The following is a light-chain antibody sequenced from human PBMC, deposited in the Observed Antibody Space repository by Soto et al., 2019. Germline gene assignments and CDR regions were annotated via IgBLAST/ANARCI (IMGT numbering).Light chain of an antibody. CDR2: DAS. CDR3: QQYNSWPPIT. V-gene: IGKV3-15*01. J-gene: IGKJ5*01. CDR1: ESVSRN. Sequence: EVVMTQSQATLSVSPGERSTLSCRSSESVSRNLAWYQQKPGQAPRLLIYDASTRATGIPDRFSGGGSGTEFTLTISSLQSEDFVVYYCQQYNSWPPITFGQGTRLEIK.